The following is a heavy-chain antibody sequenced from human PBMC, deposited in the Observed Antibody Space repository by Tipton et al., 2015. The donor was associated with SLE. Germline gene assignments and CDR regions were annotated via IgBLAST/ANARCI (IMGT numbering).Heavy chain of an antibody. Sequence: TLSLTCAVYGGSFNGYYWSWIRQPPGKGLEWIGSIYHSGSTYYNPSLKSRVTISVDTSKNQFSLKLSSVTAADTAVYHCARWNSWAFDIWGQGTMVTVSS. CDR3: ARWNSWAFDI. CDR1: GGSFNGYY. J-gene: IGHJ3*02. CDR2: IYHSGST. D-gene: IGHD1-7*01. V-gene: IGHV4-34*01.